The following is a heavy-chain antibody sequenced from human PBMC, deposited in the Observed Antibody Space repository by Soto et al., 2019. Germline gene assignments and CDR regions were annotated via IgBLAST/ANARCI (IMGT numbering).Heavy chain of an antibody. J-gene: IGHJ4*02. CDR1: GFTFSSYA. CDR2: ISGSGGST. CDR3: ACGGVIVRVHNFDY. V-gene: IGHV3-23*01. Sequence: GGSLRLSCAASGFTFSSYAMSWVRQAPGKGLEWVSAISGSGGSTYYADSVKGRFTISRDNSKNTLYLQMNSLRAEDTAVYYCACGGVIVRVHNFDYWGQGTLVTVSS. D-gene: IGHD3-16*02.